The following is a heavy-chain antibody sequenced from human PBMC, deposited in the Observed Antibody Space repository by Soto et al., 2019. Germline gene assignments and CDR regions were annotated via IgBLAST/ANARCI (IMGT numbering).Heavy chain of an antibody. CDR3: TTGADIVVVPAVFQAPYYYYGMDV. D-gene: IGHD2-2*01. V-gene: IGHV3-15*01. CDR2: IKSKTDGGTT. CDR1: GFTFINAW. J-gene: IGHJ6*02. Sequence: PGRALRLSCAASGFTFINAWMSWVRQAPWKGLEWVGRIKSKTDGGTTDYAAPVKGRFTISRDDSKNTLYLQMNSLKTEDTAVYYCTTGADIVVVPAVFQAPYYYYGMDVWGQGTTVTVSS.